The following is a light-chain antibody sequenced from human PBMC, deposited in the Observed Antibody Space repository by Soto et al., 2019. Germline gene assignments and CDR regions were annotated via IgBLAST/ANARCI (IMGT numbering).Light chain of an antibody. CDR2: KAS. CDR3: HLGT. Sequence: DIQMTQSPSTLSASVGDRVTITCRASQSISSWLAWYQQKPGKAPKLLVYKASTLESRVPTRFSGSGSGTEFTLTINSVQTDDFATQDCHLGTFGQGTKVEIK. CDR1: QSISSW. V-gene: IGKV1-5*03. J-gene: IGKJ1*01.